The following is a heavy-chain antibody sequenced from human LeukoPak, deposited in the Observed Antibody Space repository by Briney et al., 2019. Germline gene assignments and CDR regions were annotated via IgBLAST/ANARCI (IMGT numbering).Heavy chain of an antibody. CDR1: GGSISSYY. J-gene: IGHJ5*02. V-gene: IGHV4-59*01. Sequence: PSETLSLTCTVSGGSISSYYWSWIRQPPGKGLEWIGYIYYSGSTNYNPSLKSRVTISVDTSKNQFSLKLSSVTAADTAVYYCARALYYDYVWGSCSAWFDPWGQGTLVTVSS. D-gene: IGHD3-16*01. CDR3: ARALYYDYVWGSCSAWFDP. CDR2: IYYSGST.